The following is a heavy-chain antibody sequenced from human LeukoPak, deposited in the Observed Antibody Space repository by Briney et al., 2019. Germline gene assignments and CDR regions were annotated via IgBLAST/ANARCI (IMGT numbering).Heavy chain of an antibody. D-gene: IGHD2-8*02. V-gene: IGHV4-59*01. J-gene: IGHJ4*02. Sequence: PSETLSLTFSVSDGSIIVYYWSWIRQPPGKGLEFIGSVYYRGDTNYNPSLQSRATVSLDTSKSQFSLKLSSVTAADTAVYFCARWRTDGGFDYWGQGALVTVSS. CDR1: DGSIIVYY. CDR2: VYYRGDT. CDR3: ARWRTDGGFDY.